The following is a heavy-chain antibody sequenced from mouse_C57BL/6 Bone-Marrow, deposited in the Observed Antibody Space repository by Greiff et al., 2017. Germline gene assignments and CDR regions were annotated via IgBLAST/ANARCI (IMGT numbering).Heavy chain of an antibody. CDR1: GYTFTSYW. CDR3: ARYYYGSSYWFAY. V-gene: IGHV1-72*01. CDR2: IAPNSGGT. D-gene: IGHD1-1*01. J-gene: IGHJ3*01. Sequence: QVQLQQPGAELVKPGASVKLSCKASGYTFTSYWMHWVKQRPGRGLEWIGRIAPNSGGTKYNEKFKSKATLTVDKPSSTAYMQLSSLTSEDSAVYYCARYYYGSSYWFAYWGQGTLVTVSA.